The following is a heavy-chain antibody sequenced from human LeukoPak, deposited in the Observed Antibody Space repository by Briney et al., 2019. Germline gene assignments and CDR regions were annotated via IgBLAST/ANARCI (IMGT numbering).Heavy chain of an antibody. J-gene: IGHJ4*02. CDR3: ARRHHNWDY. CDR1: GGSINDNY. Sequence: SETLSLTCTVSGGSINDNYWSWIRQPPGRGLEFIGYIYYSGITNYNPSLKSRVTISVDTSNNQFSLKLSSVTAADTAVYYCARRHHNWDYWGQGALVTVSS. D-gene: IGHD5-24*01. V-gene: IGHV4-59*08. CDR2: IYYSGIT.